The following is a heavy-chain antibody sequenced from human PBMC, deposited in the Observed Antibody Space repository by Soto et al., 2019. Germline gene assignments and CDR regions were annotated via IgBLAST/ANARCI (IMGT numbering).Heavy chain of an antibody. CDR3: ARDRVPFRYGDSNWFDP. CDR1: GFTFSSYG. J-gene: IGHJ5*02. CDR2: IWYDGSNK. D-gene: IGHD4-17*01. V-gene: IGHV3-33*01. Sequence: QVQLVESGGGVVQPGRSLRLSCAASGFTFSSYGMHWVRQAPGKGLEWVAVIWYDGSNKYYADSVKGRFTISRDNSKNTLYLQMNSLRAEDTAVYYCARDRVPFRYGDSNWFDPWGQGTMVTVSS.